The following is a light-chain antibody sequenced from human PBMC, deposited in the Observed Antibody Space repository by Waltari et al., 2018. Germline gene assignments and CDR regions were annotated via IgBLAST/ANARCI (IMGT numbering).Light chain of an antibody. CDR2: DNN. V-gene: IGLV1-51*01. Sequence: QSVLTQPPSVSAAPGQKVTISCSGSSSNIGNNCVSWYQQLPGTAPKPLIYDNNKRPSGIPDLFSGSKSGTSATLGITGLQTGDEADYYCGTWDSSLSVVFGGGTKLTVL. CDR3: GTWDSSLSVV. CDR1: SSNIGNNC. J-gene: IGLJ3*02.